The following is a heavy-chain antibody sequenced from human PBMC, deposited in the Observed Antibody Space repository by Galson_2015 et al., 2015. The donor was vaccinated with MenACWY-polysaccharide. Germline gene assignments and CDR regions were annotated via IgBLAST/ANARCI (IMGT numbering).Heavy chain of an antibody. CDR1: GASLSSGGHY. V-gene: IGHV4-31*03. Sequence: TLSPTCTVSGASLSSGGHYWSWFRQNPGKSLEWIGYLHYNGRSNYNPSLRSRVTISLDTSKNQFSLNLSSMTAADTAVYFCAGSPPTATSFGWFDPGGQGTMATVSS. J-gene: IGHJ5*02. CDR2: LHYNGRS. CDR3: AGSPPTATSFGWFDP. D-gene: IGHD2/OR15-2a*01.